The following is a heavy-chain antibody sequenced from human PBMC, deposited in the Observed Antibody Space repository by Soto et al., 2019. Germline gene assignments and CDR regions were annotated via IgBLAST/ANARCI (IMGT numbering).Heavy chain of an antibody. CDR2: SYHSGSA. J-gene: IGHJ5*02. V-gene: IGHV4-38-2*02. CDR3: AREKERTTVPKWFDP. CDR1: GYSLSSSCY. Sequence: PSESLSLTCAVSGYSLSSSCYWCWIRQPRGKGLEWTGSSYHSGSAYYNQSLKSRVTISVDTSKNQLSLKLNSMTAADTAVYYCAREKERTTVPKWFDPWGQGTLVTVSS. D-gene: IGHD4-17*01.